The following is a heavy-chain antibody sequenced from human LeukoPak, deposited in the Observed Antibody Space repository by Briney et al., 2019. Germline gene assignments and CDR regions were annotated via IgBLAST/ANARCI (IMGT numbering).Heavy chain of an antibody. CDR1: GDSVSSNSAS. J-gene: IGHJ5*02. CDR2: AYYRSKWYT. Sequence: SQTLSLTCAISGDSVSSNSASWNWIRQSPSRGPEWQGRAYYRSKWYTDYAVSVQSRITINPDTSKNQFSLHLNSMTPEDTAVYYCARDPDNSYEWGPFDPWGQGTLVTVSS. D-gene: IGHD1-1*01. V-gene: IGHV6-1*01. CDR3: ARDPDNSYEWGPFDP.